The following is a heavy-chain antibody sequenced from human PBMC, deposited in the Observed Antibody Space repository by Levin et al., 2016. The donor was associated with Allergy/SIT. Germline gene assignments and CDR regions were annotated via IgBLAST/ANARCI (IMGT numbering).Heavy chain of an antibody. D-gene: IGHD1-26*01. V-gene: IGHV4-39*02. CDR2: IFKTGET. Sequence: PGKGLEWIGSIFKTGETFYTPSLKSRVTISVDTSKNHFSLKVSSVTAADTAVYYCASLRCMSVGATPLSWGPGILVTVSS. J-gene: IGHJ1*01. CDR3: ASLRCMSVGATPLS.